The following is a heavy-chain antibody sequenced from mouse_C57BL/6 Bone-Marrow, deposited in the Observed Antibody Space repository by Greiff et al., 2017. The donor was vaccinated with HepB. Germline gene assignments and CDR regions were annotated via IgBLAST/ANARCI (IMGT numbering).Heavy chain of an antibody. J-gene: IGHJ2*01. CDR2: INPNNGGT. V-gene: IGHV1-26*01. CDR3: ARTLFDY. Sequence: VQLQQSGPELVKPGASVKISCKASGYTFTDYYMNWVKQSHGKSLEWIGDINPNNGGTRYNQKFKGKATLTVDKPSSTAYMELRSLTSEDSAVYYCARTLFDYWGQGTTLTVSS. CDR1: GYTFTDYY.